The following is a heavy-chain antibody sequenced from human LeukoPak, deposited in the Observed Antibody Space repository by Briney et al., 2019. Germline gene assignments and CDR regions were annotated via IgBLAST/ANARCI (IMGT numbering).Heavy chain of an antibody. CDR3: ARSQAGGGVWFDL. D-gene: IGHD3-16*01. CDR2: MNPNSGST. Sequence: GASVKVSCKASGYTFTGHDINWVRQAPGQGLEWMGWMNPNSGSTGYTQKFQGRVTTTRDTSLSTAYMELSSLRPDDTAVYYCARSQAGGGVWFDLWGQGTLVTVSS. J-gene: IGHJ5*02. V-gene: IGHV1-8*01. CDR1: GYTFTGHD.